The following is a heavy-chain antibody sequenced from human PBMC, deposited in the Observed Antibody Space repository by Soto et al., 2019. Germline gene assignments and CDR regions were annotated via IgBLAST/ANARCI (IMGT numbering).Heavy chain of an antibody. CDR3: ARVGMKDTIFGVVKQLYGGWFDP. CDR2: MNPNSGNT. CDR1: GYTFTSYD. J-gene: IGHJ5*02. Sequence: ASVKVSCKASGYTFTSYDINWVRQATGQGLEWMGWMNPNSGNTGYAQKFQGRVTMTRNTSISTAYMELSSLRSEDTAVYYCARVGMKDTIFGVVKQLYGGWFDPWGLGTLVTVS. V-gene: IGHV1-8*01. D-gene: IGHD3-3*01.